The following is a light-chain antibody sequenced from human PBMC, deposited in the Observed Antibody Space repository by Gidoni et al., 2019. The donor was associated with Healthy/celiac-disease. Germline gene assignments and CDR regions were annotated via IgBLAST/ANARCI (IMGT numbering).Light chain of an antibody. CDR3: QKYNNWPLT. J-gene: IGKJ4*01. CDR1: QGVSSN. Sequence: IVVTQSPATLSGSPGERATLSCRASQGVSSNLAWYQQKPGKAPRLLIYGASTRATGIPARFSGSGSGTEFTLTISSLQSEDFAVYYCQKYNNWPLTFGGGTKVEIK. V-gene: IGKV3-15*01. CDR2: GAS.